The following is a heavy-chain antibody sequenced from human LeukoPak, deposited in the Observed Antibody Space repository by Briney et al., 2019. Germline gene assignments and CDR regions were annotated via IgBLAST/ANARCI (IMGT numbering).Heavy chain of an antibody. CDR1: GFTFASYA. V-gene: IGHV3-23*01. CDR3: AKGYGSAPSRYYFDY. J-gene: IGHJ4*02. D-gene: IGHD3-10*01. CDR2: ITSSGGST. Sequence: GGSLRVSCVASGFTFASYAMSWVRQAPGKGLEWVSTITSSGGSTYYADSVKGRFTISRDNSKNTLYLQMSSLRAEDTAVYYCAKGYGSAPSRYYFDYWGQGTLVTVSS.